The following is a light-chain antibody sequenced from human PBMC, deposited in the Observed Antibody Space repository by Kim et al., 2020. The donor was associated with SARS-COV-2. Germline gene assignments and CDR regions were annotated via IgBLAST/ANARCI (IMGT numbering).Light chain of an antibody. J-gene: IGKJ1*01. CDR3: QQYNNWPLT. CDR2: RAS. Sequence: EIVMTQSPATLSVSPGERATLSCRASQSVTNNLAWYQQKRGQPPRLLIYRASTRATGIPARFSGSGSGTEFTLAISSLQSEDFAVYYCQQYNNWPLTFGQGTKVDIK. CDR1: QSVTNN. V-gene: IGKV3-15*01.